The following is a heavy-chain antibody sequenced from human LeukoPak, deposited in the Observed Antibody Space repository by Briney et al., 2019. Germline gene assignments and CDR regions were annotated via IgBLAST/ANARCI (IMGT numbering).Heavy chain of an antibody. Sequence: PSETLSLTCTVSGGSIGSTNYYWAWIRQPPGKGLEWIGTVYFGRNTYYNPALKSRVTISLVTSKNQFSLKLSSVTAADTAVYYCARDNGTSITIFGVVIGRPFDYWGQGTLVTVSS. D-gene: IGHD3-3*01. J-gene: IGHJ4*02. CDR3: ARDNGTSITIFGVVIGRPFDY. CDR2: VYFGRNT. CDR1: GGSIGSTNYY. V-gene: IGHV4-39*07.